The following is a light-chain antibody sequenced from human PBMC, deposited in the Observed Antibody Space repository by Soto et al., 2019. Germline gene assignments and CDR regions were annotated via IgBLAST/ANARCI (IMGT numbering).Light chain of an antibody. Sequence: QSVLTQPASVSGSPGQSITISCTGTSSDVGGYNYVSWYQQHPGKAPKLMIYDVSNRPSGVSNRFSGSESGNTASLTISGLQTEDEADYYCSSYTSSSTLVGFGGGTKLTV. CDR3: SSYTSSSTLVG. CDR1: SSDVGGYNY. J-gene: IGLJ2*01. CDR2: DVS. V-gene: IGLV2-14*01.